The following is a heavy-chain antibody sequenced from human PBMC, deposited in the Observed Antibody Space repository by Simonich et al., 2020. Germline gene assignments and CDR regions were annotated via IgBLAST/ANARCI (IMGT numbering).Heavy chain of an antibody. CDR1: GYSISSGYY. Sequence: QVQLQESGPGLVKPSETLSLTCAVSGYSISSGYYWGWIRQPPGKGREWIGSIYHSGSTYYNPSLKSRVTISVDTSKNQFSLKLSSVTAADTAVYYCARAHSRYCSGGSCYFDYWGQGTLVTVSS. V-gene: IGHV4-38-2*01. CDR3: ARAHSRYCSGGSCYFDY. D-gene: IGHD2-15*01. CDR2: IYHSGST. J-gene: IGHJ4*02.